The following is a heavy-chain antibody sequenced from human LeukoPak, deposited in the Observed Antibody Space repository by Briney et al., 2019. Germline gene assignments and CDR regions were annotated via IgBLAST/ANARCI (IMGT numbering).Heavy chain of an antibody. CDR1: GFTFDDYA. V-gene: IGHV3-9*01. CDR3: ARAQTYGDYRLLLDY. Sequence: GGSLRLSCAASGFTFDDYAMHWVRQAPGKGLEWVSGISWNSGSIGYADSVKGRFTISRDNAKKSLYLQMNSLRAEDTALYYCARAQTYGDYRLLLDYWGQGALVTVSS. J-gene: IGHJ4*02. D-gene: IGHD4-17*01. CDR2: ISWNSGSI.